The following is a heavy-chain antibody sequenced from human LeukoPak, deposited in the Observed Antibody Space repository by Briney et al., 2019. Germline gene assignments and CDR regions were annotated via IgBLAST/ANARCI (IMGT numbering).Heavy chain of an antibody. J-gene: IGHJ3*01. CDR1: DNSISNYC. Sequence: PSETLSLTCTVSDNSISNYCWSWIRQPPGKELEWIAYICSSGDIKYNPSLNSRATMSLDTSKMQLSLGLRSVTAADTAEYYCARSEKSYYGSKNSVRPDAFDVWGQGTMVTVSS. D-gene: IGHD3-10*01. CDR2: ICSSGDI. V-gene: IGHV4-4*09. CDR3: ARSEKSYYGSKNSVRPDAFDV.